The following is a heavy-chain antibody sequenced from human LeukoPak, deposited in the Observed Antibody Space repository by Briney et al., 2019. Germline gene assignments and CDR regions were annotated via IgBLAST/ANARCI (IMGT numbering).Heavy chain of an antibody. CDR3: ASSDSSGYYHDAFDI. V-gene: IGHV3-23*01. Sequence: GGSLRLSCAASGFTFRSYAMSWVRQAPGKGLEWVSSISGSGGSTYYADSVKGRFTISRDNAKNSLYLQMNSLRAEDTAVYYCASSDSSGYYHDAFDIWGQGTMVTVSS. CDR2: ISGSGGST. CDR1: GFTFRSYA. J-gene: IGHJ3*02. D-gene: IGHD3-22*01.